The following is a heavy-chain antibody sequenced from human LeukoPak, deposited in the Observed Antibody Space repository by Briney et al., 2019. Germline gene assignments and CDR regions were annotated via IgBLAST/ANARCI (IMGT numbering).Heavy chain of an antibody. CDR3: VRQFAS. J-gene: IGHJ4*02. Sequence: GGSLRLSCVASGFTLSSYWMSWVRQAPGKRLEWVAYVSGSGSTVYYADSVKGRFTVSRDNGKSSLYLQMNSLRVEDTALYYCVRQFASWGQGTLVTVSS. CDR2: VSGSGSTV. CDR1: GFTLSSYW. V-gene: IGHV3-48*01.